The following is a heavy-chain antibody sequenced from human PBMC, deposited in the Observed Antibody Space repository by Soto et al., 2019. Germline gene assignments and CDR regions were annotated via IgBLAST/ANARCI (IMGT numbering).Heavy chain of an antibody. Sequence: GGSLRLSCTVSGFAFNNYGINWVRQAPGKGLEWVSSISKSDYTYYTDSVKGRFAISRDNAKSSVSLQMNTLRVEDAAVYYCAREDSIIIPAVSDFWGQGTLVTVSS. J-gene: IGHJ4*02. CDR3: AREDSIIIPAVSDF. CDR2: ISKSDYT. D-gene: IGHD2-2*01. V-gene: IGHV3-21*01. CDR1: GFAFNNYG.